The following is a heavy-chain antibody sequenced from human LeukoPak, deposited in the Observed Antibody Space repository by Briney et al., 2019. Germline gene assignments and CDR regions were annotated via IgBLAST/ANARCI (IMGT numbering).Heavy chain of an antibody. CDR1: GGSISSGSYY. V-gene: IGHV4-61*02. D-gene: IGHD4-17*01. J-gene: IGHJ5*02. Sequence: SETLSLTCTVSGGSISSGSYYWSWIRQPAGKGLEWIGRIYTSGSTNYNPSLKSRVTISVDTSKNQFSLKLSSVTAADTAVYYCARHHWTTVTTARFDPWGQGTLVTVSS. CDR2: IYTSGST. CDR3: ARHHWTTVTTARFDP.